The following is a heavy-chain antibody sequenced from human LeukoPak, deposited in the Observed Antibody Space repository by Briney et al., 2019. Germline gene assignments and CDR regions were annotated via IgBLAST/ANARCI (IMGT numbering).Heavy chain of an antibody. Sequence: PGRSLRLACAASGFTFSSYWMHCVRQAPGKGLVLVSRINSDGSSTSYADSVKGRFTISRDKAKDTLYLKMNSLRAEDTAVYYCARDRGHHYDSSGYYRGDAFDIWGQGTTVTVSS. J-gene: IGHJ3*02. CDR2: INSDGSST. D-gene: IGHD3-22*01. V-gene: IGHV3-74*01. CDR1: GFTFSSYW. CDR3: ARDRGHHYDSSGYYRGDAFDI.